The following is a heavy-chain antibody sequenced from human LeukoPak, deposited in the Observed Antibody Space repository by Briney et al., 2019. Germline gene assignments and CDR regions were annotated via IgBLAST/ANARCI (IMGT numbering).Heavy chain of an antibody. J-gene: IGHJ4*02. CDR2: IHYSGST. V-gene: IGHV4-59*01. CDR3: ARTDSSGWYVFDY. Sequence: PSETLSLTCTVSGGSISSYYWSWIRQPPGKGLEWIGHIHYSGSTNHNPSLKSRVTISVDTSKNLFSLKLSSVTAADTAVYYCARTDSSGWYVFDYWGQGTLVTVSS. D-gene: IGHD6-19*01. CDR1: GGSISSYY.